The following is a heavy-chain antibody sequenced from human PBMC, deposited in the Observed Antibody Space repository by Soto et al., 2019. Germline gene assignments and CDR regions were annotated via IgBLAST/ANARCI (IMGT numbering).Heavy chain of an antibody. J-gene: IGHJ4*02. Sequence: PAEALCLTCSVFGGYISTSSYFWGWIRQPRGKGLEWVGAVHYSGSANYRSSLQSRVTISVDTSQNQFSLRLRSVTAADTAVYYCARHRWGSGSYSGLLDFWGQGALVTVSS. CDR1: GGYISTSSYF. CDR3: ARHRWGSGSYSGLLDF. V-gene: IGHV4-39*01. CDR2: VHYSGSA. D-gene: IGHD3-10*01.